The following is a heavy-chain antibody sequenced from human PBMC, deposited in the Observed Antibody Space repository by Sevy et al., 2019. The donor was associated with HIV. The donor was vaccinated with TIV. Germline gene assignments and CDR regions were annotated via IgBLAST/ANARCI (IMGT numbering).Heavy chain of an antibody. D-gene: IGHD5-12*01. CDR2: ISWDSGLI. Sequence: GGSLRLSCAASGFTFDDYAMNWVRQAPGKGLEWVSGISWDSGLIGYAVSVQGRFTVSRDSSKNSLYLQMNNLRPEDTALYYCTRDFVATTMGGAPFDIWGQGTLVTVSS. V-gene: IGHV3-9*01. CDR3: TRDFVATTMGGAPFDI. J-gene: IGHJ4*02. CDR1: GFTFDDYA.